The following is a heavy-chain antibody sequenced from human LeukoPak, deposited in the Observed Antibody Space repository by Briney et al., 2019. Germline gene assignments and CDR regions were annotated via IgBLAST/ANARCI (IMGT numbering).Heavy chain of an antibody. D-gene: IGHD6-19*01. V-gene: IGHV3-9*01. Sequence: PGGSLRLSCAASGFTFDDYAMHWVRQAPGKGLEWVSGISWNSGSIGYADSVKGRFTISRDNAKNSLYLQMNSLRAEDTALYYCAKDFDSSGWYPPLKYFDYWGQGTLVTVSS. CDR2: ISWNSGSI. CDR3: AKDFDSSGWYPPLKYFDY. CDR1: GFTFDDYA. J-gene: IGHJ4*02.